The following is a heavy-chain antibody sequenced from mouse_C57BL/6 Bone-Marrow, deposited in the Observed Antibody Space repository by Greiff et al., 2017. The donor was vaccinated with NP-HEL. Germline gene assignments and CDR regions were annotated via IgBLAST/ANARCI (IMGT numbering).Heavy chain of an antibody. CDR3: ALITTVFFDY. CDR1: GYTFTSYW. V-gene: IGHV1-69*01. Sequence: VQLQQPGAELVMPGASVKLSCKASGYTFTSYWMHWVKQRPGQGLEWIGEIDPSDSYTNYNQKFKGKSTLTVDKSSSTAYMQLSSLTSEDSAVYYCALITTVFFDYWGQGTTLTVSS. CDR2: IDPSDSYT. J-gene: IGHJ2*01. D-gene: IGHD1-2*01.